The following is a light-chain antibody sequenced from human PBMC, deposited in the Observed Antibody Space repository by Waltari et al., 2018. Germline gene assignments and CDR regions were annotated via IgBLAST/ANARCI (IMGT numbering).Light chain of an antibody. CDR3: LQYYNTPFT. CDR2: WAS. V-gene: IGKV4-1*01. J-gene: IGKJ3*01. CDR1: PSVLYNSNNKNY. Sequence: DIVMTQSPDSLAVSLGERATINCKSSPSVLYNSNNKNYLAWYQQRPGQFPKLLIYWASTRESGVPDRFSGSGSGTDFTLTISSLQAEDVAVYYCLQYYNTPFTFGPGTTVDVK.